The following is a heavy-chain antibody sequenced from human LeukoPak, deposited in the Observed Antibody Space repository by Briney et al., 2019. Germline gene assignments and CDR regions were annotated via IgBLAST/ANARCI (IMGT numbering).Heavy chain of an antibody. Sequence: AGGSLRLSCAASGFTFSSYVMHWVRQAPGKGLEWVAFIRYDGSNKYYADSVKGRFTISRDNSKNMLYLQMTSLRAEDTAVYYCAKGTSTYSSGSFDYWGRGTLVTVSS. D-gene: IGHD6-19*01. CDR1: GFTFSSYV. CDR3: AKGTSTYSSGSFDY. J-gene: IGHJ4*02. V-gene: IGHV3-30*02. CDR2: IRYDGSNK.